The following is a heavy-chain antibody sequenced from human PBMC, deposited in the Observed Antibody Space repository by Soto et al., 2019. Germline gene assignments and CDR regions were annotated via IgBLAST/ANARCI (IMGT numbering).Heavy chain of an antibody. CDR3: ARENSYFDY. J-gene: IGHJ4*02. CDR1: GYSFTTQP. Sequence: CKAXGYSFTTQPVHWVRQAPGQGLEWMGWISASNANANYAQKFQGRLTMTADTSTSTAYMELRSLRSDDTAVYYCARENSYFDYWGQGTLVTVSS. CDR2: ISASNANA. V-gene: IGHV1-18*01.